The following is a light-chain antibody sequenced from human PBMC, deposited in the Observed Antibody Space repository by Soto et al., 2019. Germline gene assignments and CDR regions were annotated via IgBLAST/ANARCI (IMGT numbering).Light chain of an antibody. Sequence: QSALTQPASVSGSPGQSITISCTGTSNDVGFYHLVSWYRQYPGKAPKVILYAGTKRPSGLSNRFSGSLSGTTASLTISGLQAEDEGTYYCCSYATSDTLIFGGGTKVTVL. CDR2: AGT. J-gene: IGLJ2*01. CDR1: SNDVGFYHL. CDR3: CSYATSDTLI. V-gene: IGLV2-23*01.